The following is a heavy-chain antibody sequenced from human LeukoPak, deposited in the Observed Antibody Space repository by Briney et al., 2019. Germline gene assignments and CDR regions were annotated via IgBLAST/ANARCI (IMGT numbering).Heavy chain of an antibody. Sequence: SVKVSCKASGGTFSSYAISWVRQAPGQGLEWMGGIIPIFGTANYAQKFQGRVTITADESTSTAYMELSSLRSEDTAVYYCASCPRKRVVPAAIVFGPWGQGTLVTVSS. CDR3: ASCPRKRVVPAAIVFGP. D-gene: IGHD2-2*02. J-gene: IGHJ5*02. V-gene: IGHV1-69*13. CDR1: GGTFSSYA. CDR2: IIPIFGTA.